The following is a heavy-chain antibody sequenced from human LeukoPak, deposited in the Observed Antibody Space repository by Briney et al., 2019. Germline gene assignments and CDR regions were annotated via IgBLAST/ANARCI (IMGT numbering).Heavy chain of an antibody. V-gene: IGHV4-59*08. CDR3: ARGYSSTWFKTRDF. D-gene: IGHD6-13*01. CDR2: IYYSGTT. J-gene: IGHJ4*02. CDR1: GGSISTYY. Sequence: PSETLSLTCTVSGGSISTYYWNWIRQPPGKGLEWIGYIYYSGTTNYNPSLKSRVTISVDTSKNQFSLKLTSVTAADTAVYYCARGYSSTWFKTRDFWGQGTLVTVSS.